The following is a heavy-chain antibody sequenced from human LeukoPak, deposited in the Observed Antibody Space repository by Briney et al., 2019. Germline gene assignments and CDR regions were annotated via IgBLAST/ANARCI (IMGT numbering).Heavy chain of an antibody. D-gene: IGHD3-10*01. V-gene: IGHV4-38-2*01. J-gene: IGHJ4*02. CDR1: GYSISSGYY. CDR3: ARLSRVTMVRGVMGYFDY. Sequence: PSETLSLTCAVSGYSISSGYYWGWIRQPPGKGLEWIGSIYHSGSTYYNPSLKSRVTISVDTSKNQLSLKLSPVTAADTAVYYCARLSRVTMVRGVMGYFDYWGQGTLVTVSS. CDR2: IYHSGST.